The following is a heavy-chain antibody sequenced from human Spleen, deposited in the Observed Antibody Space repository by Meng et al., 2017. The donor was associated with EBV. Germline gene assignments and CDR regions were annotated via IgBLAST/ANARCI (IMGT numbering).Heavy chain of an antibody. CDR1: GGTFISYA. J-gene: IGHJ4*02. D-gene: IGHD1-26*01. V-gene: IGHV1-69*01. CDR2: IIPIFGTT. CDR3: VRERGATAVLGY. Sequence: HVALVRCGAEVKKPGSSVKVSCKASGGTFISYAIGWVRQAPGQGLEWMGGIIPIFGTTNYAQKFQGRVTITADESANTAYMELSSLRSEDTAVYYCVRERGATAVLGYWGQGTLVTVSS.